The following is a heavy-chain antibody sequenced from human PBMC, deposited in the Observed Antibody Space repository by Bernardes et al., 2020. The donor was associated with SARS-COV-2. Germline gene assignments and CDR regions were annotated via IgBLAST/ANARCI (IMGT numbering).Heavy chain of an antibody. CDR1: GGSISSGDYY. J-gene: IGHJ4*02. V-gene: IGHV4-30-4*01. CDR2: IYYSGST. D-gene: IGHD3-22*01. CDR3: ARGTMIVVVNSHYFDY. Sequence: SETLSLTCTVSGGSISSGDYYWSWIRQPPGKGLEWIGYIYYSGSTYYNPSLKSRVTISVDTSKNQFSLKLSSVTAADTAVYYCARGTMIVVVNSHYFDYWGQGTLVTVSS.